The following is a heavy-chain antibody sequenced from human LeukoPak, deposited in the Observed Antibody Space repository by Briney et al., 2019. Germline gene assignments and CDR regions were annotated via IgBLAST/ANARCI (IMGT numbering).Heavy chain of an antibody. V-gene: IGHV4-59*01. CDR1: GGSITSYY. Sequence: SETLSLTCTVSGGSITSYYWSWIRQPPGKRLEWIGCIYYSGNTNYNPSLKSRVTISVDTSKNQFSLKLNSVTAADTAVYYCARVVAAATYYFDYWGQGTLVTVSS. CDR3: ARVVAAATYYFDY. D-gene: IGHD6-13*01. CDR2: IYYSGNT. J-gene: IGHJ4*02.